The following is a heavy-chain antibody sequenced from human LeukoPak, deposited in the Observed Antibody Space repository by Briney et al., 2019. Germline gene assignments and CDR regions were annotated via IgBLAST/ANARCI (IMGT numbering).Heavy chain of an antibody. CDR2: ISGSGGST. Sequence: GGSLRLSCAASGFTFSSYGMSWVRQAPGKGLERVSAISGSGGSTYYADSVKGRFTISRDNSKNTLYLQMNSLRAEDTAVYYCVRPLHDAFDIWGQGTMVTVSS. J-gene: IGHJ3*02. V-gene: IGHV3-23*01. CDR3: VRPLHDAFDI. CDR1: GFTFSSYG.